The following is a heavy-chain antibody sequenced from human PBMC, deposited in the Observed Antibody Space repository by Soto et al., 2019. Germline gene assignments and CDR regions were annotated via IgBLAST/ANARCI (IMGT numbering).Heavy chain of an antibody. CDR1: GGSISSGGYY. D-gene: IGHD1-26*01. Sequence: PSETLSLTCTVSGGSISSGGYYWSWIRQHPGKGLEWIGYIYYSGGTYYNPSLKSRVTISVDTSKNQFSLKLSSVTAADTAVYYCARVLRASTAEYFQHWGQGTLVTVSS. J-gene: IGHJ1*01. V-gene: IGHV4-31*03. CDR3: ARVLRASTAEYFQH. CDR2: IYYSGGT.